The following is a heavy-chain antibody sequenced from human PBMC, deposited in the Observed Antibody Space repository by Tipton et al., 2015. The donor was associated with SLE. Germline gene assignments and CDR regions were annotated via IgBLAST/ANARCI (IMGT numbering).Heavy chain of an antibody. Sequence: GSLRLSCAASGFTFSDYWLTWVRQAPGKGLEWVAKVKQDVSDKYYVDSVKGRFTITRDNAKNSLYLQMNSLGAEDTAVYYCARDRGEGYGSGYGYWGQGTLVTVSS. CDR2: VKQDVSDK. D-gene: IGHD6-25*01. CDR1: GFTFSDYW. CDR3: ARDRGEGYGSGYGY. V-gene: IGHV3-7*01. J-gene: IGHJ4*02.